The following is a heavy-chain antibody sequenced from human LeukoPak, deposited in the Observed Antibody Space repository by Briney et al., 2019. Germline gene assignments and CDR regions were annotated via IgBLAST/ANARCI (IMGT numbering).Heavy chain of an antibody. J-gene: IGHJ4*02. CDR2: IKQDGSEK. CDR1: GFTFSSYW. CDR3: ARGGQPGTMTTYDY. V-gene: IGHV3-7*01. Sequence: GGSLRLSCVASGFTFSSYWMSWVRQAPGKGLEWVANIKQDGSEKYYVDSVKGRFTISRDNAKNSLYLQMNSLRAEDTAVYYCARGGQPGTMTTYDYWGQGTLVTVSS. D-gene: IGHD4-17*01.